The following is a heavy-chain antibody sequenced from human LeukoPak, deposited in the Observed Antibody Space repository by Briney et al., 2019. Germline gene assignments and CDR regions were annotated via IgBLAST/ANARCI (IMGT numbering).Heavy chain of an antibody. CDR2: IYYSGST. V-gene: IGHV4-59*01. CDR1: GGPISSYY. CDR3: ARSASSSWYTVQDWGYYGMDV. D-gene: IGHD6-13*01. Sequence: PSETLSLTCTVSGGPISSYYWSWIRQPPGKGLEWIGYIYYSGSTNYNPSLKSRVTISVDTSKNQFSLKLSSVTAADTAVYYCARSASSSWYTVQDWGYYGMDVWGQGTTVTVSS. J-gene: IGHJ6*02.